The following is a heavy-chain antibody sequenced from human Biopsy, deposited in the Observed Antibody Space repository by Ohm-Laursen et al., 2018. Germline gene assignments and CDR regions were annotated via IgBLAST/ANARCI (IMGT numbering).Heavy chain of an antibody. V-gene: IGHV4-59*01. D-gene: IGHD3-22*01. CDR3: ARDRGYYSDRTVPGYFDL. CDR1: GDSISSYY. J-gene: IGHJ2*01. Sequence: SQTLSLTCTVSGDSISSYYWSWIPQPPGKGLQWIGYVYYTGSTDYNPSLQSRVTISVGTSKNHFSLRLRSVTPADTAIYYCARDRGYYSDRTVPGYFDLWGRGTRVTVSS. CDR2: VYYTGST.